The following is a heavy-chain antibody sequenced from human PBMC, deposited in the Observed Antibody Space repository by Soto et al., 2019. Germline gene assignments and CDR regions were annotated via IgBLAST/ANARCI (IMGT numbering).Heavy chain of an antibody. CDR1: GFPFSDYG. V-gene: IGHV3-30*18. D-gene: IGHD2-2*01. CDR2: ISSDGSNE. CDR3: AKQISPYCSRVTCYDLYFYYAMDV. Sequence: QVQLVESGGGVVQPGRSLRLSCAASGFPFSDYGIHWVRQAPGKGLEWVAVISSDGSNEYYADSVKVRFTISRDNSKNTVSLQMNSLTTDDSASYYCAKQISPYCSRVTCYDLYFYYAMDVWGQGTTVTVSS. J-gene: IGHJ6*02.